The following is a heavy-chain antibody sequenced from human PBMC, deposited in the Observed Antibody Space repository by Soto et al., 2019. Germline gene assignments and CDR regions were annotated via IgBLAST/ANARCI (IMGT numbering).Heavy chain of an antibody. V-gene: IGHV1-18*01. CDR3: ARDRRPSALRFLEWCWN. Sequence: ASVKVSCKASGYTFTSYGISWVRQAPGQGLEWMGWIGAYNGNTNYAQKLQGRVTMTTDTSTSTAYMELRSLRSDDTAVYYCARDRRPSALRFLEWCWNWGQGTLVTVSS. CDR1: GYTFTSYG. J-gene: IGHJ4*02. D-gene: IGHD3-3*01. CDR2: IGAYNGNT.